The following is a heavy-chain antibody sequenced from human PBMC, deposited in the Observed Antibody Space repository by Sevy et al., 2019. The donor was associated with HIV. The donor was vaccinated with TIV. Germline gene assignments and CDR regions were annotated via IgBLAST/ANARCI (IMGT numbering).Heavy chain of an antibody. D-gene: IGHD3-3*01. CDR1: GYSFTSYW. V-gene: IGHV5-51*01. Sequence: GESLKISCKGSGYSFTSYWIGWVRQMPGKGLEWMGIIYPGDSDTRYSPSFQGQVTISADKSISTAYLQWRSLKATDTAMYYCARQGWAEKYSDFWSGYSSYFDYWGQGTLVTVSS. CDR2: IYPGDSDT. J-gene: IGHJ4*02. CDR3: ARQGWAEKYSDFWSGYSSYFDY.